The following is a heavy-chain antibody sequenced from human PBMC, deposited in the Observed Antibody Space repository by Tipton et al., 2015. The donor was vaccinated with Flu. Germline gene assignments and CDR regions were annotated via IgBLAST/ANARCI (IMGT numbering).Heavy chain of an antibody. Sequence: TLSLTCTVSGGSISSYYWSWIRQPPGKGLEWIGNLYYTGTTSYSPSLKSRATISVDTSKNQFSLKLRSVTAADTAMFYCARLSFYDVDLKNFYFDYWGQGTLVTVSS. CDR2: LYYTGTT. V-gene: IGHV4-59*08. CDR1: GGSISSYY. J-gene: IGHJ4*02. CDR3: ARLSFYDVDLKNFYFDY. D-gene: IGHD3-10*02.